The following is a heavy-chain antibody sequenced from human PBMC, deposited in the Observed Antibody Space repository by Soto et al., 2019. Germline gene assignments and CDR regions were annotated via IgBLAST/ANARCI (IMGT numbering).Heavy chain of an antibody. CDR2: ISPYNGNT. CDR1: GYTFVSYG. D-gene: IGHD3-22*01. V-gene: IGHV1-18*04. CDR3: ARDPNFFDSSGYYDD. Sequence: QIQLVQSAAEVKKPGASVKVSCKTSGYTFVSYGISWVRQAPGQGLEWMGWISPYNGNTNFAQRVRVRVTRTTDTSTDNVYMNMLSLKYDDTSVYYCARDPNFFDSSGYYDDWGQGTLITVSS. J-gene: IGHJ4*02.